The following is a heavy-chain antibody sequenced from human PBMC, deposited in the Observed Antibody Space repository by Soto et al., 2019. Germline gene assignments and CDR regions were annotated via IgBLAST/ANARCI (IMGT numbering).Heavy chain of an antibody. CDR1: GFSFSNKA. Sequence: EVLLLESGGGLVQPGGSLRLSCAASGFSFSNKAMSWVRQAPGKGLEWVSIISGNGVSTYYTDSLKVRFTISRDNSKNMVYLEMNSLRVEDTAVYYCAKENGFQFINLGASGFDYWGQGSLVSVSS. CDR3: AKENGFQFINLGASGFDY. J-gene: IGHJ4*02. D-gene: IGHD2-21*01. CDR2: ISGNGVST. V-gene: IGHV3-23*01.